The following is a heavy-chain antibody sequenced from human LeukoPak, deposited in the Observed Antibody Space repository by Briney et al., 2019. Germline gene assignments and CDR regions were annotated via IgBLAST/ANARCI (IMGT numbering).Heavy chain of an antibody. CDR3: ARGVPLIY. V-gene: IGHV4-59*01. Sequence: PSETLSHTCTVSGGPMSSYFLSWIRQPPGKGLEWIGYIYYSGSTNYNPSLKSRVTISVDTSKNQFSLKLSSVTAADTAVYYCARGVPLIYWGRETLVTVSS. D-gene: IGHD3-9*01. CDR2: IYYSGST. J-gene: IGHJ4*02. CDR1: GGPMSSYF.